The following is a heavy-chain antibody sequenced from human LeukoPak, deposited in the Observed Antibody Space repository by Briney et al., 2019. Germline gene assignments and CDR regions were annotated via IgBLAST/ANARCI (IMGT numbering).Heavy chain of an antibody. CDR2: ISGSGGST. D-gene: IGHD2-21*01. CDR1: GFTFSSYA. V-gene: IGHV3-23*01. J-gene: IGHJ4*02. Sequence: GGSLRLSCAASGFTFSSYAMSWVRQAPGKGLEWVSAISGSGGSTFYADSVKGRFTISRDNSKNTLYLQMNSLRAEDTAVYYCAKDRTYYPGYFDYWGQGTLVTVSS. CDR3: AKDRTYYPGYFDY.